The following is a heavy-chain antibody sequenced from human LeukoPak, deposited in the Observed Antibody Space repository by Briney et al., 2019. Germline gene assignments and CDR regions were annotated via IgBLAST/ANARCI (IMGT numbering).Heavy chain of an antibody. Sequence: SVKVSCKASGGTFSSYAISWVRQATGQGLEWMGGIIPIFGTANYAQKFQGRVTITADESTSTAYMELSSLRSEDTAVYYCARGGVVPAAAFDYWGQGTLVTVSS. CDR3: ARGGVVPAAAFDY. J-gene: IGHJ4*02. D-gene: IGHD2-2*01. CDR1: GGTFSSYA. CDR2: IIPIFGTA. V-gene: IGHV1-69*13.